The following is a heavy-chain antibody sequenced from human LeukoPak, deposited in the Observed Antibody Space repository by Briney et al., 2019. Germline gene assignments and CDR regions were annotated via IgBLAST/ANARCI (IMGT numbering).Heavy chain of an antibody. CDR1: GYTFTSYD. CDR3: ARGGYDILTGYGSDWFDP. J-gene: IGHJ5*02. V-gene: IGHV1-8*01. Sequence: ASVTVSCKASGYTFTSYDINWVRQATGQGLEWMGWMNPNSGNTGYAQKFQGRVTMTRNTSISTAYMELSSLRSEDTAVYYCARGGYDILTGYGSDWFDPWGQGTLVTVSS. D-gene: IGHD3-9*01. CDR2: MNPNSGNT.